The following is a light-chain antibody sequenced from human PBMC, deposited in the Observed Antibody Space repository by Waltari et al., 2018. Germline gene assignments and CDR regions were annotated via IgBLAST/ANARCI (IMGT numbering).Light chain of an antibody. CDR1: QIISSS. J-gene: IGKJ1*01. V-gene: IGKV1-5*03. Sequence: DIQMTQSPSTLSASIGDRVTITCRASQIISSSLAWYQQNPGKAPKLLIYKASTVESGVPSRFSGSGSGTEFTLTISSLQPGDFATYYCQQYNSFSRTFGQGTKVDIK. CDR2: KAS. CDR3: QQYNSFSRT.